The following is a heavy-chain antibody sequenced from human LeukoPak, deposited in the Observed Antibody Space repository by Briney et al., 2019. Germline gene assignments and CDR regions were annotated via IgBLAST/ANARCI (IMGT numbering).Heavy chain of an antibody. CDR2: ISYDGSSI. CDR1: GFTFSTYS. V-gene: IGHV3-30-3*01. D-gene: IGHD2-21*02. J-gene: IGHJ4*02. Sequence: PGTSLRLSCAASGFTFSTYSIHWVRQAPGKGLEWVAAISYDGSSILYADSVRGRFTISRDNSKDTLYLQMTSLRVEDTAAYYCARRAGDFKTLLPRDYWGQGTLVTVSS. CDR3: ARRAGDFKTLLPRDY.